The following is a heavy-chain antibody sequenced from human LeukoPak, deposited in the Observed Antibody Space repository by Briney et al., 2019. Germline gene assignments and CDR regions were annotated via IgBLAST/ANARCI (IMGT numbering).Heavy chain of an antibody. V-gene: IGHV3-11*04. D-gene: IGHD2-2*01. CDR2: ISSSGSTL. CDR3: ARETDSTLFDY. J-gene: IGHJ4*02. Sequence: GGSLRLSCAASGFTFSNAWMSWVRQAPGKGLEWVSYISSSGSTLYYADSVKGRFTISRDNARNSLYLQMNSLRAEDTAVYYCARETDSTLFDYWGQGTLVSVSS. CDR1: GFTFSNAW.